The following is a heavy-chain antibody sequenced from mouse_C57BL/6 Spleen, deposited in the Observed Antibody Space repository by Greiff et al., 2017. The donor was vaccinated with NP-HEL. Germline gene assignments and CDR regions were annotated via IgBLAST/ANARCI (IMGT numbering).Heavy chain of an antibody. Sequence: DVMLVESGGDLVKPGGSLKLSCAASGFTFSSYGMSWVRQTPDKRLEWVATISSGGSYTYYPDSVKGRFTISRDNAKNTLYLQMSSLKSEDTAMYYCARLDGPSMDYWGQGTSVTVSS. V-gene: IGHV5-6*02. CDR1: GFTFSSYG. J-gene: IGHJ4*01. CDR3: ARLDGPSMDY. D-gene: IGHD2-3*01. CDR2: ISSGGSYT.